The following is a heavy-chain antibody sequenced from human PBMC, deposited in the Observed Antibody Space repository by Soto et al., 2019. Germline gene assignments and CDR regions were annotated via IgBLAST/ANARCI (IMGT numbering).Heavy chain of an antibody. D-gene: IGHD2-8*01. J-gene: IGHJ5*02. CDR3: ARSGYIVLMVYATTTLDNWFDP. CDR2: ISGYNGNT. V-gene: IGHV1-18*01. CDR1: GYTFSNYA. Sequence: ASVKVSCKASGYTFSNYAISWVRQAPGQGLEWMGWISGYNGNTHYAQKVQGRVTMTTDTSTSTAYMELRSLRSDDTAVYYCARSGYIVLMVYATTTLDNWFDPWGQGTLVTVSS.